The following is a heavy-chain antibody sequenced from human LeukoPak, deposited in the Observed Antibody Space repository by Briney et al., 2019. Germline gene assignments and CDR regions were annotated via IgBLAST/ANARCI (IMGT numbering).Heavy chain of an antibody. D-gene: IGHD6-25*01. CDR1: GLTFGNSA. J-gene: IGHJ4*01. CDR2: LSGSGITT. V-gene: IGHV3-23*01. Sequence: PGGPLEFSCAAPGLTFGNSAMSWVRQAQGKGLEWASTLSGSGITTYYADSVKGRFTISRDNSKNTLYLQMNSLRAEDTAVYYCAKGIYSSGWSYFDYWGHGTLVTVSS. CDR3: AKGIYSSGWSYFDY.